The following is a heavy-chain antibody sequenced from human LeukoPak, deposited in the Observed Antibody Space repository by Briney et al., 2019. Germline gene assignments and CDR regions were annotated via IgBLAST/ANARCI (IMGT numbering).Heavy chain of an antibody. CDR2: ISSSSSYI. J-gene: IGHJ3*02. V-gene: IGHV3-21*01. Sequence: PGGSLRLSCAASGFTFSSYSMNWVRQAPGKGLEWVSSISSSSSYIYYADSVKGRFTISRDNAKNSLYLQMNSLRAEDTAVYYCARDRPHHFYYYDSSGHYKDAFDIWGQGTMVTVSS. CDR3: ARDRPHHFYYYDSSGHYKDAFDI. CDR1: GFTFSSYS. D-gene: IGHD3-22*01.